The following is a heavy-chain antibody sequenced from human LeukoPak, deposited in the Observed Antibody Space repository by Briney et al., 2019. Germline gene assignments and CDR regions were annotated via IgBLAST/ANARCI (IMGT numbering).Heavy chain of an antibody. V-gene: IGHV4-59*01. CDR2: IYYSGST. CDR3: ASHKGF. CDR1: GGSISNNY. J-gene: IGHJ4*02. Sequence: SETLSLTCTVSGGSISNNYWSWFRQPPGKGLEWIGYIYYSGSTNYNPSLKSRVTISVDTSKSQFSLKMSSVTAADTAVYYCASHKGFWGQGTLVTVSS.